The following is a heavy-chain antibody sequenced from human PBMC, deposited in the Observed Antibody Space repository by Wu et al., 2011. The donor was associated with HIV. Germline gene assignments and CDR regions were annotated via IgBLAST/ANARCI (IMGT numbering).Heavy chain of an antibody. D-gene: IGHD2-2*02. CDR2: ITPIFGAA. J-gene: IGHJ3*02. CDR3: ARGKCSSTNCYNDAFDI. Sequence: VQLVQSGAEVKKPGSSVKVSCKASGGTFSSYAINWVRQAPGQGLEWMGGITPIFGAADYAQKFQGRVTFSADKSTSTDYMELSSLRSEDTAMYYCARGKCSSTNCYNDAFDIWGQGTMVTVSS. V-gene: IGHV1-69*14. CDR1: GGTFSSYA.